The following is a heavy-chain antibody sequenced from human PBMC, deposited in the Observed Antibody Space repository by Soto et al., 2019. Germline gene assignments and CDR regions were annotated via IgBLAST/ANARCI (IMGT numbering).Heavy chain of an antibody. CDR1: GYTFISYG. J-gene: IGHJ4*02. V-gene: IGHV1-18*01. D-gene: IGHD3-22*01. CDR3: ARDRVPKSSGYFPCDY. CDR2: ISNFNGKT. Sequence: QVQLVQSGAEVKKPGASVKVSCKASGYTFISYGISWVRQAPGQGLEWMGWISNFNGKTNYAQNVPRRVTMTTDTSTTTAYMELRSLKSDDTAVYYCARDRVPKSSGYFPCDYWGQGTLVTVSS.